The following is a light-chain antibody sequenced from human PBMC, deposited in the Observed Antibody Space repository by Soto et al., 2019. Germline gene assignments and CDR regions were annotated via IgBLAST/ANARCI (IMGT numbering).Light chain of an antibody. CDR3: VSYTSSTTYV. CDR2: DVT. CDR1: SSNIGAGYD. J-gene: IGLJ1*01. V-gene: IGLV1-40*01. Sequence: QSVLTQPPSVSGAPGQRVTISCTGSSSNIGAGYDVHWYLQFPGTAPKLLIYDVTNRPSGVSNRFSGSKSGSTASLIISGLQAEDEADYYCVSYTSSTTYVFGTGTKVTVL.